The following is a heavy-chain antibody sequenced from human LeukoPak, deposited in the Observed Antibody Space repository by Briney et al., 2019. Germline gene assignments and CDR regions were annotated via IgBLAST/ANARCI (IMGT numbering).Heavy chain of an antibody. V-gene: IGHV3-48*04. CDR1: GFTFSSYS. D-gene: IGHD3-22*01. CDR2: ISSSSSAI. CDR3: ATRSGYLPT. J-gene: IGHJ4*02. Sequence: HPGRSLRLSCAASGFTFSSYSMNWVRQAPGKGLEWVSYISSSSSAIYYADSVKGRFTISRDNAKNSLYLQMNSLGAEDTAVYYCATRSGYLPTWGQGTLVTVSS.